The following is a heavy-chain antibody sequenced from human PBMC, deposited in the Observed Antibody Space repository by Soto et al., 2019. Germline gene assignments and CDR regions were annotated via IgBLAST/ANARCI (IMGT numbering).Heavy chain of an antibody. D-gene: IGHD3-9*01. V-gene: IGHV1-18*01. CDR1: GYTFASYG. J-gene: IGHJ5*02. CDR2: ISAYNGNT. Sequence: ASVNVSCKASGYTFASYGISWVRQAPGQGLEWMGWISAYNGNTNYAQKLQGRVTMTTDTSTSTAYMELRSLRSDDTAVYYCARDRTDWGFDPWGQGTLVTVSS. CDR3: ARDRTDWGFDP.